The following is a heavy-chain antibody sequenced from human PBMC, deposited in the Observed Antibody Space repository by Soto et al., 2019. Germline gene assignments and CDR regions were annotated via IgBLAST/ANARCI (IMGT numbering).Heavy chain of an antibody. CDR2: IVVGSGNT. J-gene: IGHJ5*02. CDR3: AADRAGSGSSEGT. D-gene: IGHD3-10*01. Sequence: GASGKVSCKASGFTFTRSAVQWVRQARGQRLEWIGWIVVGSGNTNYAQKFQERVTITRDMSTSTAYMELSSLRSEDTAVYYCAADRAGSGSSEGTWGQGTLVTVSS. V-gene: IGHV1-58*01. CDR1: GFTFTRSA.